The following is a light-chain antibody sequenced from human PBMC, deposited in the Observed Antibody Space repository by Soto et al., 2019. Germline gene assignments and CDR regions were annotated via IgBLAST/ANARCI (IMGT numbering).Light chain of an antibody. Sequence: EIVLTQSPATLSFSPGERAPLSCGASQSISSSFLALYQQKPGQAPRLLIYGASSRATGIPDRFSGTGSETDFTLTISRLEPEDFAVYYCQQYDNSPITFGQGTRLEIK. CDR2: GAS. J-gene: IGKJ5*01. CDR3: QQYDNSPIT. CDR1: QSISSSF. V-gene: IGKV3-20*01.